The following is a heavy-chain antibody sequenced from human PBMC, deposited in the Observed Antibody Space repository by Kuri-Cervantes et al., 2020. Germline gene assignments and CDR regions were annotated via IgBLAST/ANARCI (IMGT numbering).Heavy chain of an antibody. CDR2: IGSSSTNI. V-gene: IGHV3-48*01. J-gene: IGHJ5*01. D-gene: IGHD4-17*01. CDR1: GFVFSNYH. Sequence: GGSLRLSCAASGFVFSNYHMHWVRQAPGKGLEWVSYIGSSSTNIYYSDSVKGRFTISRDNAKNSLYLQMNSLRAEDTAVYYCARDGYGDYEDWFDSWGQGTLVTVSS. CDR3: ARDGYGDYEDWFDS.